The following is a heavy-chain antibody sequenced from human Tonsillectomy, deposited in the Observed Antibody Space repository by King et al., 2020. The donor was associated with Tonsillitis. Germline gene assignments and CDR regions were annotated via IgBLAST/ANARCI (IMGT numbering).Heavy chain of an antibody. J-gene: IGHJ4*02. V-gene: IGHV4-39*01. CDR1: GGSISSSSYY. D-gene: IGHD3-3*01. Sequence: QLQESGPGLVKPSETLSLTCTVSGGSISSSSYYWGWIRQPPGKGLEWIGSIYYSGSTYYSPSLKSRVTISVDTSKNQFSLKLSSVTAADTAVYYCARAGYYDFWSGEPNFDNWGQGTLVTVSS. CDR2: IYYSGST. CDR3: ARAGYYDFWSGEPNFDN.